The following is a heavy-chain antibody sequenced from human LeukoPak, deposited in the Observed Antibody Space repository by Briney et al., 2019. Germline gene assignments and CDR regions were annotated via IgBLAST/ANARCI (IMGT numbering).Heavy chain of an antibody. CDR3: ARQGDDSSGYYIDY. D-gene: IGHD3-22*01. J-gene: IGHJ4*02. Sequence: SETLSLTCTVSGGSISSYYWSWIRQPPGKGLEWIGYIHTSGSTNYNPSLKSRVTISVDTSKNQFSLKLSSVTAADTAVYYCARQGDDSSGYYIDYWGQGTLVTVSS. V-gene: IGHV4-4*09. CDR2: IHTSGST. CDR1: GGSISSYY.